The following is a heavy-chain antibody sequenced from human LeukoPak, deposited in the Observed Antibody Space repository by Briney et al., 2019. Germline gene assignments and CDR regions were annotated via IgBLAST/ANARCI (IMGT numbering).Heavy chain of an antibody. CDR3: ASETDYSHPNWFDP. CDR2: IYTSGST. D-gene: IGHD4-11*01. V-gene: IGHV4-61*02. J-gene: IGHJ5*02. Sequence: SQTQSLTCTVSGGSISSGSYYWSWIRQPAGKGLEWIGRIYTSGSTNYNPSLKSRVTISVDTSKNHFSLKLNSVTAADTALYYCASETDYSHPNWFDPWGQGILVTVSS. CDR1: GGSISSGSYY.